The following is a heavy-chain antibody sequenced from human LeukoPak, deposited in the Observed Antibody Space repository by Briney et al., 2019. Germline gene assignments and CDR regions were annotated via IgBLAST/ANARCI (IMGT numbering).Heavy chain of an antibody. CDR2: IWYDGKHQ. J-gene: IGHJ6*03. V-gene: IGHV3-33*06. Sequence: PGRSLRLSCAASGFTFSNHGMHWVRQAPGRGLECVAVIWYDGKHQYYADSVKGRFNISGDNPKNMLYLQMNSLRVEDTAVYYCAKGPTQVLRFLRDGKTYYMDVWGKGTSVLVSS. CDR3: AKGPTQVLRFLRDGKTYYMDV. D-gene: IGHD3-3*01. CDR1: GFTFSNHG.